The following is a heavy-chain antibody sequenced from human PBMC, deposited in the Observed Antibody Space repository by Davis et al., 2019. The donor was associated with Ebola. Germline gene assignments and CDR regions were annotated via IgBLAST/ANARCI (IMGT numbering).Heavy chain of an antibody. D-gene: IGHD1-14*01. V-gene: IGHV4-34*01. CDR2: ITPTVGT. CDR1: GGSVSDDYYY. Sequence: PGGSLRLSCTVSGGSVSDDYYYWTWIRQPPGKGLEWIGEITPTVGTNYNPSLKSRFTMSVDMSNNQISLKLYSVTAADTGLYYCARRRTTYNDVRYFELWCQGNLVTVSS. J-gene: IGHJ4*02. CDR3: ARRRTTYNDVRYFEL.